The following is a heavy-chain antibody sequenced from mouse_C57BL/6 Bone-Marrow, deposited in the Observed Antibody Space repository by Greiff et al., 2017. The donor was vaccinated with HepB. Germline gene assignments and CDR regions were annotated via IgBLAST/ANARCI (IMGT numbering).Heavy chain of an antibody. CDR1: GFTFSNYW. CDR3: TGLYDGYYEVMDY. D-gene: IGHD2-3*01. J-gene: IGHJ4*01. Sequence: EVKLVESGGGLVQPGGSMKLSCVASGFTFSNYWMNWVRQSPEKGLEWVAQIRLKSDNYATHYAESVKGRFTISRDDSKSSVYLQMNNLRAEDTGIYYCTGLYDGYYEVMDYWGQGTSVTVSS. CDR2: IRLKSDNYAT. V-gene: IGHV6-3*01.